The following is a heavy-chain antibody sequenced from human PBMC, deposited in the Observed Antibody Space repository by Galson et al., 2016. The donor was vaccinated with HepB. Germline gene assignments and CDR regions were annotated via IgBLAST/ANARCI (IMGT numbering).Heavy chain of an antibody. V-gene: IGHV6-1*01. CDR2: TYYRSKWYY. D-gene: IGHD6-13*01. J-gene: IGHJ4*02. CDR3: ARDGPSSSWHLDY. CDR1: GDSVSSNSAA. Sequence: CAISGDSVSSNSAAWNWIRQSPSRGLEWLGRTYYRSKWYYGYAVSVKSRITINADTSKNQFSLQLNSVTPKDSAVYYCARDGPSSSWHLDYWGQGILVTVSS.